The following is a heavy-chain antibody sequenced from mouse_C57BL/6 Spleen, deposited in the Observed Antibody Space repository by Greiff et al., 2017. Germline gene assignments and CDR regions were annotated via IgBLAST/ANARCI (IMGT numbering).Heavy chain of an antibody. J-gene: IGHJ3*01. CDR1: GFTFSSYA. Sequence: EVKLMESGEGLVKPGGSLKLSCAASGFTFSSYAMSWVRQTPEKRLEWVAYISSGGDYIYYADTVKGRFTISRDNARNTLYLQMSSLKSEDTAMYYCTRGADRMTWFAYWGQGTLVTVSA. V-gene: IGHV5-9-1*02. D-gene: IGHD2-14*01. CDR2: ISSGGDYI. CDR3: TRGADRMTWFAY.